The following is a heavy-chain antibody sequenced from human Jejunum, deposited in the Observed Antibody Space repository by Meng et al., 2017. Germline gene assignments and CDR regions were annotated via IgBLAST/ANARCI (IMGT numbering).Heavy chain of an antibody. CDR2: ISPSGRTT. J-gene: IGHJ3*02. CDR1: GFSFASYT. V-gene: IGHV3-23*01. D-gene: IGHD3-22*01. Sequence: GESLKISCAASGFSFASYTMTWVRQAPGKGLEWVSGISPSGRTTYYPYSVRGRFTISRDSSKNTLYLQMNSLRAEDTAIYYCAKGHYYDASAYYHDAFDIWGQGKMVTGSS. CDR3: AKGHYYDASAYYHDAFDI.